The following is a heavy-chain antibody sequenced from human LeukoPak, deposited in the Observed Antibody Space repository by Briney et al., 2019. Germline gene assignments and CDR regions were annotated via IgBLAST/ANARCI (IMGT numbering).Heavy chain of an antibody. CDR1: GYTFTSYY. CDR2: INPSGGST. J-gene: IGHJ5*02. Sequence: AASVKVSCKASGYTFTSYYMHWVRQAPGQGLEWMGIINPSGGSTSYAQKFQGRVTMTRDTSTSTVYMELSSLRSEDTAVYYCAREGATTWDAVSSGIWFDPWGQGTLVTVSS. V-gene: IGHV1-46*01. D-gene: IGHD1-26*01. CDR3: AREGATTWDAVSSGIWFDP.